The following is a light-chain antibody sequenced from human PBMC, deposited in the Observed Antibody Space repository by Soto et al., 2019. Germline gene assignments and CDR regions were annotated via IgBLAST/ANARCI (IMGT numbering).Light chain of an antibody. J-gene: IGKJ4*01. CDR2: AAS. CDR1: QGVYSW. CDR3: QQACNLPLT. V-gene: IGKV1D-12*01. Sequence: DIQMTQSPSSVSASVGERVTITCRASQGVYSWVAWYQQAPGKAPKLLISAASTLRGGVTSRFSGSGSGTDFTLTISSLQPEDVATYYCQQACNLPLTFGGVTKVEIK.